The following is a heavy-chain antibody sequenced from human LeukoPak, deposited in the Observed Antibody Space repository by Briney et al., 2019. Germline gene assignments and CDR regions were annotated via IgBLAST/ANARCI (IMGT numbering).Heavy chain of an antibody. CDR1: GFSLSTYW. CDR2: INPGGTET. CDR3: GRFGYVAGVDL. V-gene: IGHV3-7*01. D-gene: IGHD6-19*01. J-gene: IGHJ4*02. Sequence: GGSLRLSCAASGFSLSTYWVTWVRQAPGTGLEWVDNINPGGTETYYVEPVKGRFTISRDNAKNLVYLQMNSLRAEDSAVYHCGRFGYVAGVDLWGQGTLVTVSS.